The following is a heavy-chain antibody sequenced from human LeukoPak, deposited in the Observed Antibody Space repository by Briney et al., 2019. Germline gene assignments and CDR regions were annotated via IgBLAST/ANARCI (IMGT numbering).Heavy chain of an antibody. D-gene: IGHD6-13*01. CDR3: AREPRSSWSPVGPYYYYGMDV. CDR1: GFTFSSYA. CDR2: ISYDGSNK. Sequence: PGRSLRLSCAASGFTFSSYAMPWVRQAPGKGLEWVAVISYDGSNKYYADSVKGRFTISRDNSKNTLYLQMNSLRAEDTAVYYCAREPRSSWSPVGPYYYYGMDVWGQGTTVTVSS. V-gene: IGHV3-30-3*01. J-gene: IGHJ6*02.